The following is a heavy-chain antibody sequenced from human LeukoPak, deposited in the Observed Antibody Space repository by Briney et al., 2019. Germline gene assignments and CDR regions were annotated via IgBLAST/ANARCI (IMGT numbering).Heavy chain of an antibody. CDR1: GGSISSYY. V-gene: IGHV4-4*07. Sequence: KASETLSLTCTVSGGSISSYYWSWIRQPAGKGLEWIGRIYTSGSTNYNPSLKSRVTMSVDTSKNQFSLKLSSVTAADTAVYYCARGRGYSYRMFSDAFDIWGQGTMVAVSS. J-gene: IGHJ3*02. CDR2: IYTSGST. CDR3: ARGRGYSYRMFSDAFDI. D-gene: IGHD5-18*01.